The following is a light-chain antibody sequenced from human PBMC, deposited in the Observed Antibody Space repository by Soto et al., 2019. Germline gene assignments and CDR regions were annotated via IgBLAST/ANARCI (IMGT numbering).Light chain of an antibody. Sequence: QSALTQPASVSGSPGQSITISCTGTSSDVGAYNYVCWYKQHPGKAPQLMIYEVTNRPSGVSDRFSGSKSGNTASLTISGLQAEDEADYYCSSYTRSSTLYVFGTGTKLPS. CDR3: SSYTRSSTLYV. V-gene: IGLV2-14*01. CDR2: EVT. CDR1: SSDVGAYNY. J-gene: IGLJ1*01.